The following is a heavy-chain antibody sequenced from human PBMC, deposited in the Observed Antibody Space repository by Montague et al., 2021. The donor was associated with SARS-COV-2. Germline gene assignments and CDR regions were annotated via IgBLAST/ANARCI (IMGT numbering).Heavy chain of an antibody. J-gene: IGHJ4*02. Sequence: SETLSLTCGVFGGSFSGYYWSWIRQTPGMGLEWIGEINDSGSTHYKSSLQGRVSISIDTSNNQFSLKLTSVAAADTAMYFCARETSGYEYYFDVWGQETPVTVSS. CDR3: ARETSGYEYYFDV. D-gene: IGHD5-12*01. CDR2: INDSGST. CDR1: GGSFSGYY. V-gene: IGHV4-34*01.